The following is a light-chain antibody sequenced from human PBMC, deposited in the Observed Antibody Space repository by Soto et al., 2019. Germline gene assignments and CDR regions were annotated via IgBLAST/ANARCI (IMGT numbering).Light chain of an antibody. CDR2: DAS. CDR3: QHRSNWPQT. J-gene: IGKJ1*01. V-gene: IGKV3-11*01. Sequence: EIVLTQSPATLSLSPGERAALSFRASQSFGSFLAWYQQKPGQAPRLLIYDASNRATDIPARFSGSGSGTDFTLTISSLEPEDFAVYYCQHRSNWPQTFGQGTKVDI. CDR1: QSFGSF.